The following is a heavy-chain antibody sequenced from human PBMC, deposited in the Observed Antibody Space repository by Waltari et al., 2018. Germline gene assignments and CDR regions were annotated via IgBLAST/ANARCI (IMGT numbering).Heavy chain of an antibody. D-gene: IGHD6-6*01. Sequence: EVQLVESGGGLVKPGGSLRLSCAASGFTFSSYSMNWDRQAPGKGLEWVSSISSSSSYIYYADSVKGRFTISRDNAKNSLYLQMNSLRAEDTAVYYCARREQLVRYYYYYMDVWGKGTTVTVSS. J-gene: IGHJ6*03. CDR3: ARREQLVRYYYYYMDV. CDR2: ISSSSSYI. V-gene: IGHV3-21*01. CDR1: GFTFSSYS.